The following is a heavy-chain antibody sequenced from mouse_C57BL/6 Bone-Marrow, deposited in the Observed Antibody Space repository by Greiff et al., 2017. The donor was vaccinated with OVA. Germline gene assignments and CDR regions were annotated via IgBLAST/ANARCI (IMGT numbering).Heavy chain of an antibody. D-gene: IGHD2-13*01. J-gene: IGHJ3*01. CDR1: GYTFTSYW. CDR2: IDPSDSYT. CDR3: ASYGDYPLAY. V-gene: IGHV1-69*01. Sequence: QVQLQQPGAELVMPGASVKLSCKASGYTFTSYWMHWVKQRPGQGLEWIGEIDPSDSYTNYNQKFKGKSTLTVDKSSSTAYMQLSSLTSEDSAVYYCASYGDYPLAYWGQGTLVTVSA.